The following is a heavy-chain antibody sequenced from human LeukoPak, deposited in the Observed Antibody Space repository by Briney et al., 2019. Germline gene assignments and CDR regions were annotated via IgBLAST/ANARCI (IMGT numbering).Heavy chain of an antibody. D-gene: IGHD3/OR15-3a*01. Sequence: SETLSLTCTLSGGSISSSSYFGGWIRQPPGKGLEWSGNIYHSGRTNYNPTLKTRVTISVDKSKNQFSLQLSSVPAADTAVYYCARGGWTDTQIYYDYMDVWGKGTTVTISS. CDR1: GGSISSSSYF. V-gene: IGHV4-39*07. CDR3: ARGGWTDTQIYYDYMDV. J-gene: IGHJ6*03. CDR2: IYHSGRT.